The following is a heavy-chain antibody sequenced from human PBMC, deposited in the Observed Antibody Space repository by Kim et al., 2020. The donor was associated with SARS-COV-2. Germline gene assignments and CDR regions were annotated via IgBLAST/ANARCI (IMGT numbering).Heavy chain of an antibody. CDR1: GGSFSGYY. CDR3: ARGRPHNWNYPFDY. V-gene: IGHV4-34*01. J-gene: IGHJ4*02. D-gene: IGHD1-7*01. Sequence: SETLSLTCAVYGGSFSGYYWSWIRQPPGKGLEWIGEINHSGSTNYNPSLKSRVTISVDTSKNLFSLKLSSVTAADTAVYYCARGRPHNWNYPFDYWGQGTLVTVSS. CDR2: INHSGST.